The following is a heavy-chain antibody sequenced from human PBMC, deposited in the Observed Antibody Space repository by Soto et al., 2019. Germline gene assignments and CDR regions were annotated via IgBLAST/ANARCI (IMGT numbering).Heavy chain of an antibody. D-gene: IGHD3-3*01. V-gene: IGHV1-2*02. CDR3: ARVADYDFWSGYYQDAFEI. J-gene: IGHJ3*02. CDR2: INPNSGGT. Sequence: ASVKVSGKASGYTFTGYYMHWVRQAPGQGLEWMGWINPNSGGTNYAQKFQGRVTMTRDTSISTAYMELSRLRSDDTAVYYCARVADYDFWSGYYQDAFEIWGQGTMVTVSS. CDR1: GYTFTGYY.